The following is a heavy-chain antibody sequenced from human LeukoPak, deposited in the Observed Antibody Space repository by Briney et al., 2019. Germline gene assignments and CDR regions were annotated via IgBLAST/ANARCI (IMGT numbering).Heavy chain of an antibody. V-gene: IGHV3-30*02. J-gene: IGHJ4*02. CDR2: IRYDGSNK. CDR3: AKYLYYYDSSGSHYFDY. Sequence: GGSLRLSCAASGFTFSSYGMHWVRQAPGKGLEWVAFIRYDGSNKYHADSVKGRFTISRDNSKNTLYLQMNSLTPADTAVYYCAKYLYYYDSSGSHYFDYWGQGTPVTVSS. CDR1: GFTFSSYG. D-gene: IGHD3-22*01.